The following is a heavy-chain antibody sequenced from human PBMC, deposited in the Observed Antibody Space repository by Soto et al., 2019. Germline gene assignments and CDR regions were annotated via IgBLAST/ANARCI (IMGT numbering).Heavy chain of an antibody. CDR3: TRDISTYYYESSGYPDY. V-gene: IGHV3-49*05. D-gene: IGHD3-22*01. J-gene: IGHJ4*02. Sequence: EVQLVESGGGLVKPGRSLRLSCTASGFTFGDYAMSWFRQAPGKGLEWVGFIRSKAYGGTTEYAASVKGRSTISRDDYNSIAYLQMNSLKSEDTAVYYCTRDISTYYYESSGYPDYWGQGTLVTVSS. CDR1: GFTFGDYA. CDR2: IRSKAYGGTT.